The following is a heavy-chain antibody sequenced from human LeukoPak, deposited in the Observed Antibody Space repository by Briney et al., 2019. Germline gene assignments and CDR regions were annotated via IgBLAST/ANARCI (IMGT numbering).Heavy chain of an antibody. CDR1: GYTFTSYY. V-gene: IGHV1-46*01. Sequence: ASVKVSCKAPGYTFTSYYMHWVRQAPGQGLEWMGIINPSGGSTSYAQKFQGRVTMTRDMSTSTVYMELSSLRSEDTAVYYCSRDSSGSYYYYYMDVWGKGTTVTVSS. CDR2: INPSGGST. J-gene: IGHJ6*03. D-gene: IGHD1-26*01. CDR3: SRDSSGSYYYYYMDV.